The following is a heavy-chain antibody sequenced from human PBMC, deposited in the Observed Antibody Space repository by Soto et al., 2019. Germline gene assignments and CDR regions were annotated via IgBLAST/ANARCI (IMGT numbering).Heavy chain of an antibody. Sequence: ASVKVSCKASGYTFTSYAMHWVRRAPGQRLEWMGWINAGNGNTKYSQKFQGRVTITRDTSASTAYMELSSLRSEDTAAYYCARERITIFGVVTIYYYYGMDVWGQGTTVTVSS. V-gene: IGHV1-3*01. CDR2: INAGNGNT. D-gene: IGHD3-3*01. CDR3: ARERITIFGVVTIYYYYGMDV. J-gene: IGHJ6*02. CDR1: GYTFTSYA.